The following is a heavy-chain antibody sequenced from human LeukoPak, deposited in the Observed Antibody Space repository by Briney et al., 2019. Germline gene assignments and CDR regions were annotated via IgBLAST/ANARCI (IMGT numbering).Heavy chain of an antibody. D-gene: IGHD2-2*02. CDR3: AKAYCSSTSCYTDYSYGMDV. CDR2: LSGSGGST. Sequence: PGGSLRLSCAASGFTFSSYVMNWVRQTPGKGLEWVSALSGSGGSTNYAGSVTGRFIISRDNSKNTLYLQMNSLRAEDTAVYYCAKAYCSSTSCYTDYSYGMDVWGQGTTVTVSS. V-gene: IGHV3-23*01. J-gene: IGHJ6*02. CDR1: GFTFSSYV.